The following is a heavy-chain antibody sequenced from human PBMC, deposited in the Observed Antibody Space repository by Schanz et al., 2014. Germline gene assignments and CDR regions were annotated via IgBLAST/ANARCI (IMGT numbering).Heavy chain of an antibody. CDR3: AREGTVIRGLSGWFDP. CDR1: GYTFTDYH. V-gene: IGHV1-2*06. D-gene: IGHD3-10*01. CDR2: INPNSGGT. Sequence: QVQLVQSGAEVKKPGASVKVSCKSSGYTFTDYHIHWVRQAPGQGLEYMGRINPNSGGTNFAQKFQGRVTMPRDTSISTVYMELSRLRSDDTAVYYCAREGTVIRGLSGWFDPWGQGTLVTVSS. J-gene: IGHJ5*02.